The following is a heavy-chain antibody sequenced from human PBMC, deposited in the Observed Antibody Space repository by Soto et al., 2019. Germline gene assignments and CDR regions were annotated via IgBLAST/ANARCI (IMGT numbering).Heavy chain of an antibody. Sequence: SETLSLTCTVSGGSISSYYWSWIRQPPGKGLEWIGYIYYSGSTNYNPSLKSRVTISVDTSKNQFSLKLSSVTVADTAVYYCASASVAGRFDYWGQGTLVTVSS. D-gene: IGHD6-19*01. V-gene: IGHV4-59*01. CDR2: IYYSGST. CDR3: ASASVAGRFDY. CDR1: GGSISSYY. J-gene: IGHJ4*02.